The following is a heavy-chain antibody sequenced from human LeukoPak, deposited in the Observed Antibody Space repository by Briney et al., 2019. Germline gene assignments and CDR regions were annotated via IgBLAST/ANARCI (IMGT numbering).Heavy chain of an antibody. CDR1: GFTFSNYA. V-gene: IGHV3-23*01. J-gene: IGHJ3*02. CDR3: AKGTRSSPNDAADI. D-gene: IGHD1-26*01. CDR2: IIGSGGTT. Sequence: GGSLRLSCAASGFTFSNYAMSWVRQAPGKGLEWVSAIIGSGGTTYYTNSVKGRFTISRDNSKNTLYLQVNSLRAEDTAVYYCAKGTRSSPNDAADIWGQGTMVTVSS.